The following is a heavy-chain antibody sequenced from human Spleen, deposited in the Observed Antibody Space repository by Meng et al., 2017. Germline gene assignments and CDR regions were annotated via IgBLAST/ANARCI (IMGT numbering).Heavy chain of an antibody. CDR2: IYWDDDK. V-gene: IGHV2-5*02. J-gene: IGHJ4*02. Sequence: KGYVPTLCKPTLPLTPTCTFFGFSLSTRGVGVSWIRQPPGKALEWLALIYWDDDKRYSPSLKSRLTITKDTSKNQVVLTMTNMDPVDTATYYCAHRGSSWAFDYWGQGTLVTVSS. CDR3: AHRGSSWAFDY. CDR1: GFSLSTRGVG. D-gene: IGHD6-13*01.